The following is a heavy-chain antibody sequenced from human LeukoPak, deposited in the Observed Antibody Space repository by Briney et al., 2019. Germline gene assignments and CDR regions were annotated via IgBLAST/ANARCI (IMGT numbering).Heavy chain of an antibody. CDR2: IKSKTDGGTT. Sequence: GGSLRLSCAASGFTFDDYGMSWVRQAPGKGLEWVGRIKSKTDGGTTDYAAPVKGRFTISRDDSKNTLYLQMNSLKTEDTAVYYCTVTTYYYDSSGLPGWGQGTLVTVSS. D-gene: IGHD3-22*01. CDR1: GFTFDDYG. CDR3: TVTTYYYDSSGLPG. V-gene: IGHV3-15*01. J-gene: IGHJ4*02.